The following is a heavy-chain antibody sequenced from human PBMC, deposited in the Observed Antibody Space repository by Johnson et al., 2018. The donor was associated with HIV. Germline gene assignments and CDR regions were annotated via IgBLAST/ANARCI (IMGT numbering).Heavy chain of an antibody. CDR3: ARVSLYGSDAFDI. J-gene: IGHJ3*02. D-gene: IGHD5-24*01. CDR1: GFIFSDYY. V-gene: IGHV3-11*04. CDR2: ISSSGSTI. Sequence: VQLVESGGGLVKPGGSLRLSCAASGFIFSDYYMSWIRQAPGKGLEWVSYISSSGSTIYYADSVKGRFTISRDNAKNSLYLQMNSLRTEETAVYYCARVSLYGSDAFDIWGQGTMVTVSS.